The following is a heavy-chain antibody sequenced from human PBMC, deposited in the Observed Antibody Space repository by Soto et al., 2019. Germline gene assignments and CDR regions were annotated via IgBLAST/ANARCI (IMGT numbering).Heavy chain of an antibody. Sequence: ASVKGSCKPSGYTFSTYDINWVRQATGQGLEWMGWMNPNSGQAGYAQKFQGRLTMTRDSTIRTVYMELSNLGSADPAVYYCARLNSYRSGGYQDFPHNYALAVCGQRTTATL. D-gene: IGHD3-10*01. CDR1: GYTFSTYD. V-gene: IGHV1-8*01. CDR3: ARLNSYRSGGYQDFPHNYALAV. J-gene: IGHJ6*02. CDR2: MNPNSGQA.